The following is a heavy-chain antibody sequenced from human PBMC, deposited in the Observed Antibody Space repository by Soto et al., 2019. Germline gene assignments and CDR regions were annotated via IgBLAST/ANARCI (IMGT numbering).Heavy chain of an antibody. CDR3: GRPGMVASGWDSIGSYFDF. J-gene: IGHJ2*01. D-gene: IGHD6-19*01. CDR2: IYYSGST. CDR1: GCSISSSSHY. V-gene: IGHV4-39*01. Sequence: XETLSLTCTVAGCSISSSSHYWGWIRQSPGKGPEWIGTIYYSGSTYDNPSLKSRVTISVDTSKSQFSLNLRYVTAADTAVYYCGRPGMVASGWDSIGSYFDFWGRGRLVTVSS.